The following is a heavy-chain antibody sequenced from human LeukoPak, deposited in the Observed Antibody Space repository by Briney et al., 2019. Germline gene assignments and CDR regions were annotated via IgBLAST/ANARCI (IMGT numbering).Heavy chain of an antibody. V-gene: IGHV1-58*02. CDR1: GFTFTSSA. J-gene: IGHJ5*02. Sequence: GASVKVSCKASGFTFTSSAMQWVRQARGQRLEWIGWIVVGSGNTNYAQKFQERVTITRDMSTSTAYMELSSLRSEDTAVYYCAAGYYYDSSAPNPEGWFDPWGHGTLVTVSS. CDR2: IVVGSGNT. CDR3: AAGYYYDSSAPNPEGWFDP. D-gene: IGHD3-22*01.